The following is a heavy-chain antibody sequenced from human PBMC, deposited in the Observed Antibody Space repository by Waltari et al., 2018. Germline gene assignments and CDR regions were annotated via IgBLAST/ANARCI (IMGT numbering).Heavy chain of an antibody. V-gene: IGHV1-69*04. Sequence: QVQLVQSGAEVKKPGSSVKVSCKASGGTFSSYAISWVRQAPGQGLEWMVGIIPMLGIANCGQKFQGRVTITANEATSTAYMELSSLRYEDTAVYYCARQMLLRLNGDYFDYWGQGTLVTVSS. CDR1: GGTFSSYA. D-gene: IGHD5-12*01. J-gene: IGHJ4*02. CDR3: ARQMLLRLNGDYFDY. CDR2: IIPMLGIA.